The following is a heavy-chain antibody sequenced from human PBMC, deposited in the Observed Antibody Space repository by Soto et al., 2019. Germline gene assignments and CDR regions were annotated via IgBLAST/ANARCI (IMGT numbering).Heavy chain of an antibody. CDR2: IHSDGST. Sequence: EVQLVESGGGLVQPGGSLRLSCAASGFTVSSNYMSWVRQAPGKGLEWVSVIHSDGSTYYADSVKGRFTISRDNSKNTLYIQMNCLRAEDKAVYYCARTGGLSGYHFDCWGQGTLVTVSS. V-gene: IGHV3-66*01. J-gene: IGHJ4*02. CDR1: GFTVSSNY. D-gene: IGHD3-22*01. CDR3: ARTGGLSGYHFDC.